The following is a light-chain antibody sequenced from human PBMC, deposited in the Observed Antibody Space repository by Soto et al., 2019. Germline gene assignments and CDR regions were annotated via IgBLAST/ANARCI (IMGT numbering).Light chain of an antibody. CDR3: LHYYGGAQLLV. V-gene: IGLV7-43*01. J-gene: IGLJ3*02. Sequence: QTVVTQEPSLTVSPGGTVTLTCASSTGAVTSGYYPNWFQQKPGQAPRALICSTSNKHSWTPARFSGSLLGGKAALLLSGVQPEDEAEYYCLHYYGGAQLLVFGGGTKLTVL. CDR1: TGAVTSGYY. CDR2: STS.